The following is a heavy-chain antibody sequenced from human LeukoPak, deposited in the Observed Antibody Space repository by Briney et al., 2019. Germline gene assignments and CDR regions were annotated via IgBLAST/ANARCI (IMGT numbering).Heavy chain of an antibody. CDR2: INWNSDNI. CDR3: ARASYYYDTTGLGAVDI. V-gene: IGHV3-9*01. J-gene: IGHJ3*02. CDR1: GFTFNDHA. Sequence: PGRFLRLSCAASGFTFNDHAMYWVRQAPGKGLEWVSGINWNSDNIGYADSVKGRFTISRDDAKNSLFLQMNSLRAEDTALYYCARASYYYDTTGLGAVDIWGQGT. D-gene: IGHD3-22*01.